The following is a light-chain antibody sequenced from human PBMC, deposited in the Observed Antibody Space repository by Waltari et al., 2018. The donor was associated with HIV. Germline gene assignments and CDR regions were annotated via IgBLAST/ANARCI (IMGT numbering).Light chain of an antibody. Sequence: SSELTQPPSVSVSPGQTARITCSGDALPKEYVHWYQQRSGQAPVLVIYEDTKRPSGIPERFSGSTSGTMSTLIITGAQVEDEGDYYCYSTNIRGNSRLFGGGTKLTVL. CDR2: EDT. J-gene: IGLJ2*01. V-gene: IGLV3-10*01. CDR3: YSTNIRGNSRL. CDR1: ALPKEY.